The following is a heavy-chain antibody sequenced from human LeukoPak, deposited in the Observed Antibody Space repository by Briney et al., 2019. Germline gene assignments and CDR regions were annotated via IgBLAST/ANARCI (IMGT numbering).Heavy chain of an antibody. Sequence: GGSLSLSCAASGFTVSSSYMSWVRQAPGKGLEWVSVIYADGSTYYADSVKARFTISRDNSRNTLYLQMNSLRAEDTAVYYCARDRDDMFRGVMKTFYFYSWGQGTLVTVSS. D-gene: IGHD3-10*01. J-gene: IGHJ4*02. CDR1: GFTVSSSY. CDR3: ARDRDDMFRGVMKTFYFYS. CDR2: IYADGST. V-gene: IGHV3-66*01.